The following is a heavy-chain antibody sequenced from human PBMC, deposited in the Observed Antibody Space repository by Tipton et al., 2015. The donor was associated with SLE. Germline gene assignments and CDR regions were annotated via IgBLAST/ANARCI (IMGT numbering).Heavy chain of an antibody. Sequence: GLVKPSETLSLTCTVSGGSISSNNYYWDWIRQPPGKGLEWIGNIYYTGSTYYNPSLKSRVTISLDTSKNQFSLNLSSVTAADTAVYYCARDSRYQLTYYYMDVWGKGTTVTASS. V-gene: IGHV4-39*07. J-gene: IGHJ6*03. CDR3: ARDSRYQLTYYYMDV. CDR1: GGSISSNNYY. CDR2: IYYTGST. D-gene: IGHD2-2*01.